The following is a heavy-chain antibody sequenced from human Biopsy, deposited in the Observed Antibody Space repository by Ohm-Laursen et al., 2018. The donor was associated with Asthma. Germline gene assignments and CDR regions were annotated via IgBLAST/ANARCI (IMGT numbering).Heavy chain of an antibody. CDR3: ARVQKSPGDRWFDP. D-gene: IGHD7-27*01. CDR2: INPNGGAT. V-gene: IGHV1-2*06. Sequence: GSSVKVSCKASAYTFIGYHLHWVRQAPGGGLEWMGRINPNGGATIYAQKFQGRVTMTRDTSISTAYMELSRLTSDDTAAYYCARVQKSPGDRWFDPWGQGTLVTVSS. J-gene: IGHJ5*02. CDR1: AYTFIGYH.